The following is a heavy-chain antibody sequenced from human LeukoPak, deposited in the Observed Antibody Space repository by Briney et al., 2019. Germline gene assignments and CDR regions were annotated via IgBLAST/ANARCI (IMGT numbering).Heavy chain of an antibody. V-gene: IGHV3-15*01. Sequence: KPGGSLRLSCAASGFTFSNAWMSWVRQAPGKGLEWVGRIKSKTDGGTTDYAAPVKGRFTISRDDSKNTLYLQMNSLKTEDTAVYYCTTDLDYGDDFDYWGQGTLVTVSS. CDR2: IKSKTDGGTT. CDR3: TTDLDYGDDFDY. J-gene: IGHJ4*02. CDR1: GFTFSNAW. D-gene: IGHD4-17*01.